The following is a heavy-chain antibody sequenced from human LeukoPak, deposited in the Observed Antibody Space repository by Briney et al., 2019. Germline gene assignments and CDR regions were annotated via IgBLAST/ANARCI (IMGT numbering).Heavy chain of an antibody. J-gene: IGHJ4*02. CDR2: IYYSGST. CDR1: GGSISSYY. CDR3: ASWGNCGGDCSYYFDY. D-gene: IGHD2-21*02. Sequence: PSETLSLTCTVSGGSISSYYWSWIRQPPGKGLEWIGYIYYSGSTNYNPSLKSRVTISVDTSKNQFSLKLSSVTAADTAVYYCASWGNCGGDCSYYFDYWGQGTLVTVSS. V-gene: IGHV4-59*01.